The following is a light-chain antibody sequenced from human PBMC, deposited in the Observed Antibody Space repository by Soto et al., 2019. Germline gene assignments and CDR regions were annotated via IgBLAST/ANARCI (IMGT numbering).Light chain of an antibody. CDR1: QGVSSY. V-gene: IGKV3D-11*01. Sequence: EIVLTQSPATLSLSPGERATLSCRASQGVSSYLAWYQQKPGQAPRLLIYDASNRATGIPARFSGSGPGTDVTLTIISLEPEDFAVYYCQQRSNCPLTFGGGTKVEIK. CDR3: QQRSNCPLT. J-gene: IGKJ4*02. CDR2: DAS.